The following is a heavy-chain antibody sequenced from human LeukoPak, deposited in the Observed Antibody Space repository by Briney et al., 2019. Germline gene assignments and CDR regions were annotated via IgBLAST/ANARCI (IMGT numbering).Heavy chain of an antibody. V-gene: IGHV3-7*02. D-gene: IGHD2-15*01. CDR1: GFTFSDYW. CDR2: IKPDGSEI. J-gene: IGHJ4*02. Sequence: PGGSERLSCAASGFTFSDYWMDWVSQTPGKGLEWVANIKPDGSEIYYVDSVRGRFTISRDNAKNSLYLQMNSLRAEDTAVYYCTRSLDYWGQRILVTVSS. CDR3: TRSLDY.